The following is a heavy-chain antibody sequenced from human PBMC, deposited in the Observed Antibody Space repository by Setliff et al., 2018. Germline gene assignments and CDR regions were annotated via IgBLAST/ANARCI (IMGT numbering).Heavy chain of an antibody. CDR3: ARVVPLGGTDR. Sequence: SETLSLTCTVSGGSISSSSYYWGWIRQPPGKGLEWIGTIYYTGNTYYNPSLKSRVTISVDTSKNQFSLNLSSVTAADTAIYYCARVVPLGGTDRWGQGTLVTV. CDR1: GGSISSSSYY. J-gene: IGHJ5*02. D-gene: IGHD1-1*01. CDR2: IYYTGNT. V-gene: IGHV4-39*07.